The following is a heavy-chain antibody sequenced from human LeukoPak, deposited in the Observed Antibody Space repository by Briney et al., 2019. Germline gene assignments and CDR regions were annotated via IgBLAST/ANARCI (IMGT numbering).Heavy chain of an antibody. CDR2: IITGSTI. CDR1: GFTFSSYA. CDR3: ARGWDDGRHFDI. J-gene: IGHJ3*02. V-gene: IGHV3-48*03. Sequence: PGGSLRLSCAASGFTFSSYAMNWVRQAPGKGLEWVSKIITGSTIHYADSVKGRFTISRDDAKSSLYLQMNSLTAEDTAIYYCARGWDDGRHFDIWGQGTMVTVSS. D-gene: IGHD1-26*01.